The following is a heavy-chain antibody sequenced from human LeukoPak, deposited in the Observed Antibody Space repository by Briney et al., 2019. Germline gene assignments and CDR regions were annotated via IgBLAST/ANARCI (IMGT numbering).Heavy chain of an antibody. V-gene: IGHV3-30*18. Sequence: GRSLRLSCAASGFTFSSYGMHWVRQAPGKGLEWVALISYDGSNKYYADSVQGRFTISRDNSKNTLYLQMNSLRAEDTAVYYCAKDINGWFGELLSDDAFDIWGQGTMVTVSS. CDR3: AKDINGWFGELLSDDAFDI. CDR1: GFTFSSYG. J-gene: IGHJ3*02. CDR2: ISYDGSNK. D-gene: IGHD3-10*01.